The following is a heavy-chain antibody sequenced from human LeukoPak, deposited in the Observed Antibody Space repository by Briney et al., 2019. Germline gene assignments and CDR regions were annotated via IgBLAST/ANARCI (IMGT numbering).Heavy chain of an antibody. CDR1: GYTFTSYD. J-gene: IGHJ4*02. D-gene: IGHD3-22*01. CDR2: MNPNSGNT. CDR3: ARVRYDSSGYYADY. V-gene: IGHV1-8*01. Sequence: ASVKVSCTASGYTFTSYDINWVRQATGQGLEWMGWMNPNSGNTGYAQKFQGRVTMTRNTSISTAYMELSSLRSEDTAVYYCARVRYDSSGYYADYWGQGTLVTVSS.